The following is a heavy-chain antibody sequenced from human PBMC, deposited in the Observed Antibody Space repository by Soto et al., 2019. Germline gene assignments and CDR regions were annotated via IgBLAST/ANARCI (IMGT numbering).Heavy chain of an antibody. Sequence: QVQLVQSGAEVKKPGASVKVSCKASGYTFTSYDINWVRQATGQGLEWMGWMNPNSGNTGYAQKFQGRVTMTRNTSISTADMELSSLRSEDTAVYYCAVLVPAAITWFDPWGQGTLVTVSS. CDR3: AVLVPAAITWFDP. CDR2: MNPNSGNT. J-gene: IGHJ5*02. V-gene: IGHV1-8*01. D-gene: IGHD2-2*01. CDR1: GYTFTSYD.